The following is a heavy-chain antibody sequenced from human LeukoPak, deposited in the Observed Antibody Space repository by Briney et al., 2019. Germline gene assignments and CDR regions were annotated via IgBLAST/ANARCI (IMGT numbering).Heavy chain of an antibody. CDR3: ASGRTAGYY. CDR2: ISSSSTYI. Sequence: GGSLRLSCAASGFTFSVYSMNWVRQAPGKGLEWVSSISSSSTYIYYADSVKGRFTISRDNSKNTLYLQMNSLRAEDTAVYYCASGRTAGYYWGQGTLVTVSS. V-gene: IGHV3-21*04. CDR1: GFTFSVYS. D-gene: IGHD6-13*01. J-gene: IGHJ4*02.